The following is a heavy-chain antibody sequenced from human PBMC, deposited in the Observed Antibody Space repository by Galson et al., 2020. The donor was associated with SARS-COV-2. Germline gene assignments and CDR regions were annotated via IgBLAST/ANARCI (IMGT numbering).Heavy chain of an antibody. CDR3: ARHFGAGGFGATSSFY. Sequence: ASVKVSCKASGYTFSSHGIGWVRQALGQGLEWMGWISPSTGNTHYTQTFQDRVSMTTDTSTSTAYMELRSLRSDDTAIYYCARHFGAGGFGATSSFYWGQGTLVTVSS. V-gene: IGHV1-18*01. CDR1: GYTFSSHG. D-gene: IGHD2-2*01. CDR2: ISPSTGNT. J-gene: IGHJ4*02.